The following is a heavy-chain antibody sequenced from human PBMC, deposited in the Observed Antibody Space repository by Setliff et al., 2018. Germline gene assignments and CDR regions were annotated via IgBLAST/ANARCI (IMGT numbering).Heavy chain of an antibody. V-gene: IGHV3-33*08. CDR3: VRDPPNSGWAFDY. CDR2: IWFDGSNT. J-gene: IGHJ4*02. Sequence: PGGSLRLSCVVSGLTVSNDFMGWVRQAPGKGLEWVAMIWFDGSNTHYPGSVKGRFTVSRDNSKNMVYLQMNSLRVDDTAVYYCVRDPPNSGWAFDYWGQGTLVTVSS. D-gene: IGHD6-19*01. CDR1: GLTVSNDF.